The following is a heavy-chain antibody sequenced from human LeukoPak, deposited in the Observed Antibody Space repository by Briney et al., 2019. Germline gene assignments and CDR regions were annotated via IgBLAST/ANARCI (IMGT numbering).Heavy chain of an antibody. D-gene: IGHD6-13*01. CDR2: IYTSGRT. J-gene: IGHJ5*02. Sequence: SETLSLTCTVSGGSISSGSYYWSWIRQPAGKGLEWIGCIYTSGRTNYNPSLKSRVTISVDTSKNQFSLKLSSVTAADTAVYYCARSGGASSSWHNWFDPWGQGTLVTVSS. V-gene: IGHV4-61*10. CDR1: GGSISSGSYY. CDR3: ARSGGASSSWHNWFDP.